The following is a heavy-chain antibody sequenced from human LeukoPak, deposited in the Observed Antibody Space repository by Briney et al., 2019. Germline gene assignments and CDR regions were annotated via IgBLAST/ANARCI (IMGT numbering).Heavy chain of an antibody. D-gene: IGHD1-26*01. Sequence: ASVKVSCKASGYTFTSYDINWVRQATGQGLEWMGWMNPNSGNTGYAQKFQGRVTMTRNTSISTAYMELSSLRSEDTAVYYCARASYSGSYGGGHYFDYWAREPWSPSPQ. CDR2: MNPNSGNT. J-gene: IGHJ4*02. V-gene: IGHV1-8*01. CDR3: ARASYSGSYGGGHYFDY. CDR1: GYTFTSYD.